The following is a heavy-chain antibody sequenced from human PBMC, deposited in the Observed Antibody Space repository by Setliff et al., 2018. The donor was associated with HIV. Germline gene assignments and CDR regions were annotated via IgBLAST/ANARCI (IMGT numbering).Heavy chain of an antibody. CDR2: INHNGNS. J-gene: IGHJ5*02. Sequence: SETLSLTCAVYGGSFNDYWWTWIRQPPGEGLEWIAEINHNGNSNYNSSLKSRVTISVDTSKNQFSLKLSSVTAADTAVYYCARDGITMARGVLNWYDPWGQGTLVTVSS. CDR3: ARDGITMARGVLNWYDP. CDR1: GGSFNDYW. V-gene: IGHV4-34*01. D-gene: IGHD3-10*01.